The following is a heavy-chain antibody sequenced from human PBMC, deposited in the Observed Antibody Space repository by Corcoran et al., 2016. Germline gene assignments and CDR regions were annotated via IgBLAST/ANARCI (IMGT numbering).Heavy chain of an antibody. D-gene: IGHD3-22*01. Sequence: EVQLVESGGGLVKPGGSLRLSCAASGFTFSSYSMNWVRQAPGKGLEWVSSISSSSSYIYYADSGKGRFTISRDNAKNSLYLQMNSLRAEETAVYYCARDPDSSGYSGVVDYWGQGTLVTVSS. CDR3: ARDPDSSGYSGVVDY. V-gene: IGHV3-21*01. J-gene: IGHJ4*02. CDR1: GFTFSSYS. CDR2: ISSSSSYI.